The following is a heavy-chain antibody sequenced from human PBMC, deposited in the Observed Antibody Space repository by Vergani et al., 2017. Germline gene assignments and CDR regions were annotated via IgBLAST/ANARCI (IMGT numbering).Heavy chain of an antibody. CDR3: AKDSEGYSSSWLGXWFDP. CDR2: ISYDGSNK. V-gene: IGHV3-30*18. Sequence: QVQLVESGGGVVQPGRSLRLSCAASGFTFSSYGMHWVRQAPGKGLEWVAVISYDGSNKYYADSVKGRFTISRDNSKNTLYLQMNSLRAEDTAVYYCAKDSEGYSSSWLGXWFDPWGQGTLVTVSS. J-gene: IGHJ5*02. D-gene: IGHD6-13*01. CDR1: GFTFSSYG.